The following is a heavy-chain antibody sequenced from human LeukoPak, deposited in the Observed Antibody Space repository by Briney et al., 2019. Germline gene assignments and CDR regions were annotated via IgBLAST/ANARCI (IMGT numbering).Heavy chain of an antibody. D-gene: IGHD1-26*01. CDR2: ITSSSSYI. CDR1: GFTFSTYN. Sequence: GGSLRLSCAASGFTFSTYNMNWVRHAPGKGLEWISSITSSSSYIYYADSVKGRFTISRDNAKNSLYLQMNSLSPDDTAVYFCARDPYSGHYGDYYYYYMDVWGKGTTVTISS. CDR3: ARDPYSGHYGDYYYYYMDV. J-gene: IGHJ6*03. V-gene: IGHV3-21*06.